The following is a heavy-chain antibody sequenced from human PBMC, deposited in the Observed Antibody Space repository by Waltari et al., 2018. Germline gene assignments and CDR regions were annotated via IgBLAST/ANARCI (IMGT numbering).Heavy chain of an antibody. CDR2: MNPNSGNT. D-gene: IGHD3-10*01. Sequence: QVQLVQSGAEVKKPGASVQVPCTASGYTFTTYDLNWVRQATGQGLEWMGWMNPNSGNTGYTQKFQGRVSMTRNTSITTAYMELNSLRSEDTAVYYCARGRDYGTRRSLDYWGQGTLVTVSS. V-gene: IGHV1-8*02. J-gene: IGHJ4*02. CDR1: GYTFTTYD. CDR3: ARGRDYGTRRSLDY.